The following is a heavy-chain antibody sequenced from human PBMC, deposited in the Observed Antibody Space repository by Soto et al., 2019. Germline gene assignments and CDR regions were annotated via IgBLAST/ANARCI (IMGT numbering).Heavy chain of an antibody. Sequence: QVQLQESGPGLVKPSQTLSLTCTVSGGSISSGGYYWSWIRQHPGKGLEWIGYIYYSGSTYYNPSLKSRVTISVATSKTQFSLKLSSVTAADTAVYYCAREGGIVGATAADYWGQGTLVTVSS. J-gene: IGHJ4*02. D-gene: IGHD1-26*01. CDR1: GGSISSGGYY. V-gene: IGHV4-31*03. CDR2: IYYSGST. CDR3: AREGGIVGATAADY.